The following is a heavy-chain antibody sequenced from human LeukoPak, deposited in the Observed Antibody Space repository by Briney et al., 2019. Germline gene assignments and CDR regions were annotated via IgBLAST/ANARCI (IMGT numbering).Heavy chain of an antibody. CDR2: IKTDGSIT. CDR1: GFNFGDYW. V-gene: IGHV3-74*01. Sequence: GGSLRLSCAASGFNFGDYWMHWVRQAPGKGLVWVSRIKTDGSITTYADSVKGRFTISRDNAKNMLYLQMNSLRAEDTAVYYCARPREGFDLWGQGTLVTVSP. J-gene: IGHJ5*02. D-gene: IGHD1-26*01. CDR3: ARPREGFDL.